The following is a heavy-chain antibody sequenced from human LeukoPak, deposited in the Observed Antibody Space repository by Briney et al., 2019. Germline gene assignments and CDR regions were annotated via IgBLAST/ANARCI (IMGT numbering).Heavy chain of an antibody. CDR2: IYTSGST. D-gene: IGHD2-2*01. V-gene: IGHV4-61*02. CDR1: GGSISSGSYF. J-gene: IGHJ5*02. Sequence: SETLSLTCTVSGGSISSGSYFWSWIRQPAGKGLEWIGRIYTSGSTKYNPSLKSRFTISVATSKNQFSLKLSSVTAADTAVYYCARDYTGDCSSTSCYGGGWFDPWGQGTLVTVSS. CDR3: ARDYTGDCSSTSCYGGGWFDP.